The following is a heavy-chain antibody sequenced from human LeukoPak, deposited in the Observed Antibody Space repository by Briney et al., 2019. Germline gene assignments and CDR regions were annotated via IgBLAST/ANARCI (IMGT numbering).Heavy chain of an antibody. J-gene: IGHJ6*03. V-gene: IGHV3-48*03. D-gene: IGHD3-16*01. Sequence: GGSLRLSCAASGFTFSSYEMNWVRQAPGKGLEWVSYITSSGSIIYYADSVKGRFTISRDNTQNSLFLQMDSLRVEDTAVYYCARDYASEYMDVWGKGTTVTVSS. CDR1: GFTFSSYE. CDR3: ARDYASEYMDV. CDR2: ITSSGSII.